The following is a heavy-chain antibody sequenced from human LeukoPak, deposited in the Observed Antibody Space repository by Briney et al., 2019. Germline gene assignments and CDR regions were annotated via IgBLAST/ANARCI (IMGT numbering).Heavy chain of an antibody. V-gene: IGHV1-2*02. CDR1: GYTFTGYY. J-gene: IGHJ4*02. CDR2: INPNSGGT. D-gene: IGHD2-15*01. Sequence: ASVKVSCKASGYTFTGYYMNWVRQAPGQGLEWMGWINPNSGGTNYAQKFQGRVTMTRDTSISTAYMELSRLRSDDTAVYCCARWGYCSGGSCYATDRFYDYWGQGTLVTVSS. CDR3: ARWGYCSGGSCYATDRFYDY.